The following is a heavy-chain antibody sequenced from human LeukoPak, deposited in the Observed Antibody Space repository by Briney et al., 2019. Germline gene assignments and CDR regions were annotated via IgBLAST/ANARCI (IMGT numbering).Heavy chain of an antibody. Sequence: ASVKVSCKASGYTFSSYYIHWVRQAPGQGLEWMGLINPGSGGTSYAQKFQGRVTLTRDTFTTSVYMELSSLTSEDTAMYFCAKDGDVGMATREDWWGQGTLVSVSS. D-gene: IGHD5-24*01. CDR1: GYTFSSYY. V-gene: IGHV1-46*01. J-gene: IGHJ4*02. CDR3: AKDGDVGMATREDW. CDR2: INPGSGGT.